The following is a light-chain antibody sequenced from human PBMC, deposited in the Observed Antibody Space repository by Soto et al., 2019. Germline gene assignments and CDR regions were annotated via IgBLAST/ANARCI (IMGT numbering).Light chain of an antibody. J-gene: IGKJ1*01. CDR1: QRISNY. CDR2: ATS. V-gene: IGKV1-39*01. Sequence: DIQMTQSPSSLSASVGDRVTITCRASQRISNYLSWYQQKPGKVPSLLIYATSSLQSGVPSRFSGSGSGTDFTLTISSLQPEDFATYYCQQSYSTPTFGQGTKVDIK. CDR3: QQSYSTPT.